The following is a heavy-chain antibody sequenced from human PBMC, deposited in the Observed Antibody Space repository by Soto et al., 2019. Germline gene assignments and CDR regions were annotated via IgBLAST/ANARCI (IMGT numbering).Heavy chain of an antibody. CDR1: GFTFSSYA. CDR3: AKHLLDVFGSGSYKYYFDY. D-gene: IGHD3-10*01. V-gene: IGHV3-23*01. Sequence: EVQLLESGGGLVQPGGSLRLSCAASGFTFSSYALSWVRQAPGKGLEWVSAISGSGGITYYADSVKGRFTISRDNSKNTLYLQMNSLRAEDTAVYYCAKHLLDVFGSGSYKYYFDYWGQGTLVTVSS. J-gene: IGHJ4*02. CDR2: ISGSGGIT.